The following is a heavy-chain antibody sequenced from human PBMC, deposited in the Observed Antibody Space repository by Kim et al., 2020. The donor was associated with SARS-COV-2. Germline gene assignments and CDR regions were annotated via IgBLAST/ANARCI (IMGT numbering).Heavy chain of an antibody. CDR3: ARGASADNCSSTSCYPDMDG. V-gene: IGHV4-34*01. J-gene: IGHJ6*02. CDR2: INHSGST. Sequence: SETLSLTCAVYGGSFSGYYWSWIRQPPGKGLEWIGEINHSGSTNYNPSLKSRVTISVDTSKNQFSLKLSSVTAADTAVYYCARGASADNCSSTSCYPDMDGWGQGTTVTVSS. D-gene: IGHD2-2*01. CDR1: GGSFSGYY.